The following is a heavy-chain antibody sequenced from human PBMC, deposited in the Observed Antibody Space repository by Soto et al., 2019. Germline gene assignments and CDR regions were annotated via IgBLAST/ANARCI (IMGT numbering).Heavy chain of an antibody. D-gene: IGHD2-15*01. CDR1: GGTFSSYA. CDR2: IIPIFGTA. Sequence: SVKVSCKASGGTFSSYAISWVRQAPGQGLEWMGGIIPIFGTANYAQKFQGRVTITADESTSTAYMELSSLRSEDTAVYYCARDGGTYCSGGSCYPYYYYYMDVWGKGTTVTVSS. V-gene: IGHV1-69*13. CDR3: ARDGGTYCSGGSCYPYYYYYMDV. J-gene: IGHJ6*03.